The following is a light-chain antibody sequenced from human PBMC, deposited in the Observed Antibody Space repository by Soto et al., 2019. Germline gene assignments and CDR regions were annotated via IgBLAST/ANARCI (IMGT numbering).Light chain of an antibody. V-gene: IGKV1-27*01. CDR2: VGT. CDR3: QQYDNLPYT. J-gene: IGKJ2*01. Sequence: IQMTQSPSSLSASVGERVTITCRASQGISNFLAWYRQKPGRVPKVLMYVGTTLQSGVPSRFSGGGSGTDFTRTVSSLQPEDVPTFYCQQYDNLPYTFGQGTKLEIK. CDR1: QGISNF.